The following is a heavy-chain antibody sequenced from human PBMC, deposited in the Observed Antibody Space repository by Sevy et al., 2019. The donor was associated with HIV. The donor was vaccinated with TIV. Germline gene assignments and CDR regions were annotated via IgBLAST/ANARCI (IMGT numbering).Heavy chain of an antibody. J-gene: IGHJ6*02. V-gene: IGHV3-49*04. CDR1: GFTFGGYT. D-gene: IGHD1-26*01. CDR3: TRVEGAADWGMDV. Sequence: GESLKISCTASGFTFGGYTMSWVRQAPGKGLGWVAFIRGKPYGGTTEYAASVKGRFTISRDDPKSIAYLQMNSLNTEDTAVYYCTRVEGAADWGMDVWGQRTTVTVSS. CDR2: IRGKPYGGTT.